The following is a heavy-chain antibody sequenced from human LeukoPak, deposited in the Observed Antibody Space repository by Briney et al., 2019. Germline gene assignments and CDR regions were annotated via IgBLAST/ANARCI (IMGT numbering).Heavy chain of an antibody. CDR1: GFSFSYNS. CDR2: INGGSSPI. D-gene: IGHD2-15*01. J-gene: IGHJ4*02. V-gene: IGHV3-48*01. Sequence: GGSLRLSCVVSGFSFSYNSMSWVRQAPGKGLEWVSYINGGSSPIYYADSVRGRFTISRDNAKNSLYLQMNSLRAEDTAVYYCVRDNPRCCGVVPGNIDDYWGQGTLVTVSS. CDR3: VRDNPRCCGVVPGNIDDY.